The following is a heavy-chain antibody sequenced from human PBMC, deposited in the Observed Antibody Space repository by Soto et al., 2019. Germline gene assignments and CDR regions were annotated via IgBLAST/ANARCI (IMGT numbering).Heavy chain of an antibody. D-gene: IGHD3-9*01. CDR3: AKLVYYDILTGYDPVSY. CDR2: ISGSGGST. J-gene: IGHJ4*02. Sequence: GGSLRLSCAASGFTFSSDAMSWVRQAPGKGLEWVSAISGSGGSTYYADSVKGRFTISRDNSKNTLYLQMNSLRAEDTAVYYCAKLVYYDILTGYDPVSYWGQGTLVTVSS. CDR1: GFTFSSDA. V-gene: IGHV3-23*01.